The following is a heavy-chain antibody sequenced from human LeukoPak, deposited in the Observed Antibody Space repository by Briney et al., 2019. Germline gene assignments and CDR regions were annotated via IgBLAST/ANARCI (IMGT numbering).Heavy chain of an antibody. CDR2: ISAYNANT. CDR3: ARYGGSYYYGSGDTDYFDY. Sequence: ASVKVSCKASGYTFTSYGISWVRQAPGQGLEWMGWISAYNANTNYAQKLQGRVTMTTDTSTSTAYMELRSLSSDDTAVYYCARYGGSYYYGSGDTDYFDYWGQGTLVTVSS. CDR1: GYTFTSYG. D-gene: IGHD3-10*01. V-gene: IGHV1-18*04. J-gene: IGHJ4*02.